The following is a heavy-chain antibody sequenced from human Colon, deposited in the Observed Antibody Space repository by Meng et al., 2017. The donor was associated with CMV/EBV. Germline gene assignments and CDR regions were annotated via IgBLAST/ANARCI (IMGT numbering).Heavy chain of an antibody. CDR3: ARATKSSCWEVLDY. CDR1: GESFSGYY. V-gene: IGHV4-34*01. J-gene: IGHJ4*01. D-gene: IGHD2-2*01. Sequence: QVQSQQWGAGLLKPSETLSLTCAVYGESFSGYYWTGIRQPPGRGLEWIGESYYTGSTNYSPSLKSRVTISLDTSKNQFSLKLNSVTAADTAVYYCARATKSSCWEVLDYWGHGTLVTVSS. CDR2: SYYTGST.